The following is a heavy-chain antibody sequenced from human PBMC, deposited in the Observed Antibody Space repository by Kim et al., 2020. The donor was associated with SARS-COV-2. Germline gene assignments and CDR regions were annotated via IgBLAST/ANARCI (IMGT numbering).Heavy chain of an antibody. V-gene: IGHV3-30*18. CDR1: GFTFSSYG. J-gene: IGHJ4*02. Sequence: GGSLRLSCAASGFTFSSYGMHWVRQAPGKGLEWVAVISYDGSNKYYADSVKGRFTISRDNSKNTLYLQMNSLRAEDTAVYYCAKDAWIQLWYPRGGPLDYWGQGTLVTVSS. D-gene: IGHD5-18*01. CDR3: AKDAWIQLWYPRGGPLDY. CDR2: ISYDGSNK.